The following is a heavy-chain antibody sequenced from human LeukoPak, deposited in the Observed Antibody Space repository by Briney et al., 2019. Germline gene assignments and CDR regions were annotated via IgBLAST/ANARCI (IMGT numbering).Heavy chain of an antibody. V-gene: IGHV3-30*02. CDR1: GFTFSSYG. CDR2: IRYDGSNK. CDR3: AKEMGYSSSWYPDY. J-gene: IGHJ4*02. Sequence: GGSLRLSCAASGFTFSSYGMHWVRQAPGKGLEWVAFIRYDGSNKYYADSVKGRFTISRDNSKNTLYLQMNSLRAEDTAVYYCAKEMGYSSSWYPDYWGQGTLVTVSS. D-gene: IGHD6-13*01.